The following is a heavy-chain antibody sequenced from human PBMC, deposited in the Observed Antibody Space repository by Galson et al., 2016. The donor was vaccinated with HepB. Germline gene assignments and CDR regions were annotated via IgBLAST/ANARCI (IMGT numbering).Heavy chain of an antibody. V-gene: IGHV3-66*01. Sequence: SLRLSCAGYGFTVNDNYMMWVRQAPGKGLEWVSIIYSGGSTFYADFVKGRFTISRDKSDKTLYLQMNRLRPEDTAVYYCAGGDGIFGVVIGMDVWGLGTTVIVSS. CDR2: IYSGGST. CDR1: GFTVNDNY. CDR3: AGGDGIFGVVIGMDV. D-gene: IGHD3-3*01. J-gene: IGHJ6*02.